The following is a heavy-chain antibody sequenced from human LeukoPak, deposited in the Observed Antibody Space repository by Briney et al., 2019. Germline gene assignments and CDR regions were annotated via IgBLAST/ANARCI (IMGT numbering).Heavy chain of an antibody. V-gene: IGHV1-18*01. D-gene: IGHD3-10*01. CDR2: ISAYNGNT. Sequence: GASVKVSCKASGYTFTSYGISWVRQAPGQGLEWMGWISAYNGNTNYAQKLQGRVTMTTDTSTSTAYMELRSLRSDDTAVYYCARVLRYYYGSGSLLYYFDYWGQGTLVTVSS. CDR1: GYTFTSYG. CDR3: ARVLRYYYGSGSLLYYFDY. J-gene: IGHJ4*02.